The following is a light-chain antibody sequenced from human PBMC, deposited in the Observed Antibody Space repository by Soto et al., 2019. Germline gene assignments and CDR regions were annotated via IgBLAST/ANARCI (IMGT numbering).Light chain of an antibody. J-gene: IGLJ1*01. Sequence: QSVLTQPPSVSGTPGQTVTISCSGSTSNIGSNPVNWYQQLPGTAPRLLISTNNQRPSGVPDRFSGSRSGTSASLAISGLQSEDEADYYCAACDDRLNGPSYVFGTGTKGTVL. CDR2: TNN. CDR1: TSNIGSNP. V-gene: IGLV1-44*01. CDR3: AACDDRLNGPSYV.